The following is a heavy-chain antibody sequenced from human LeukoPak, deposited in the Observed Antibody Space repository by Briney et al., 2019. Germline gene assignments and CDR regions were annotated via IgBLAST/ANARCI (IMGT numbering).Heavy chain of an antibody. J-gene: IGHJ4*02. D-gene: IGHD1-20*01. CDR3: ARGTLVVTGTEYFDY. CDR2: IYYSGST. CDR1: GGSISSYY. V-gene: IGHV4-59*01. Sequence: SETLSLTCTVSGGSISSYYWSWIRQPPGKGLEWIGYIYYSGSTNCNPSLKSRVTISVDTSKNQFSLKLSSVTAADTAVYYCARGTLVVTGTEYFDYWGQGTLVTVSS.